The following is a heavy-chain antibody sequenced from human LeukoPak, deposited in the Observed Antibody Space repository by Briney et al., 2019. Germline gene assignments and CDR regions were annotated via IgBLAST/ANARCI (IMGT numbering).Heavy chain of an antibody. Sequence: GASVKVSCKASGYTFTGYYMHWVRRAPGQGLEWMGWINPNSGGTNYAQKFQGRVTMTRDTSISTAYMELSRLRSDDTAVCYCARDLDVLRYFDWLSPFHYWGQGTLVTVSS. CDR1: GYTFTGYY. CDR3: ARDLDVLRYFDWLSPFHY. V-gene: IGHV1-2*02. D-gene: IGHD3-9*01. J-gene: IGHJ4*02. CDR2: INPNSGGT.